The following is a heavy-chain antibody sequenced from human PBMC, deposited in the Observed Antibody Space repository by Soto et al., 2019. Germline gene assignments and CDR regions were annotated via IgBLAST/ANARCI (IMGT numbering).Heavy chain of an antibody. CDR1: GYTFTGYY. CDR3: ARDGSGYRSRASPMDV. D-gene: IGHD3-22*01. J-gene: IGHJ6*02. Sequence: ASVKVSCKASGYTFTGYYMHWVRQAPGQGLEWMGGIIPIFGTANYAQKFQGRVTITADESTSTAYMELSSLRSEDTAVYYCARDGSGYRSRASPMDVWGQGTTVTVSS. V-gene: IGHV1-69*13. CDR2: IIPIFGTA.